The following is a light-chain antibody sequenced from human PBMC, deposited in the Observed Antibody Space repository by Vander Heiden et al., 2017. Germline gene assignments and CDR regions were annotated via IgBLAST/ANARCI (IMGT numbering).Light chain of an antibody. V-gene: IGLV3-1*01. CDR1: KLGDKY. CDR3: QAWDSSPAVV. J-gene: IGLJ2*01. Sequence: SYELTHPPSVSVSPGQTASITGSGDKLGDKYACWYQQKPGQSPVLVIYQDSKRPSGIPERFSGSNSGNTVTLTISGTQAMDEADYYCQAWDSSPAVVFGGGTKLTVL. CDR2: QDS.